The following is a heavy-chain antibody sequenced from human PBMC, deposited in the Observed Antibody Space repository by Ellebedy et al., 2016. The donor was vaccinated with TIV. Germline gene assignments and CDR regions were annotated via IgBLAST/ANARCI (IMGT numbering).Heavy chain of an antibody. D-gene: IGHD3-9*01. J-gene: IGHJ3*02. CDR1: GFTFSTYA. CDR2: ISGGGGDP. CDR3: ARDGSPDWDVAFDI. Sequence: GESLKISXAASGFTFSTYAISCVRQDPGKGLECVASISGGGGDPYYSDSVKGRFTISRDNSKNTLYLQMNSLTAEDTALYYCARDGSPDWDVAFDIWGQGTMVTVSS. V-gene: IGHV3-23*01.